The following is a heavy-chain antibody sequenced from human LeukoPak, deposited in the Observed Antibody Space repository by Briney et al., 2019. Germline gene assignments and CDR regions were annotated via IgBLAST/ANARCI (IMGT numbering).Heavy chain of an antibody. CDR1: GFTFSSYA. V-gene: IGHV3-30*03. J-gene: IGHJ5*02. D-gene: IGHD6-13*01. CDR2: ISYDGSNK. Sequence: GVSLRLSCAASGFTFSSYAMHWVRQAPGKGLQWVALISYDGSNKYYADSVKGRFTISRDNSKNTLYLQMNSLRAEDTAVYYCARPRGAAAGTFGFDPWGQGTLVTVSS. CDR3: ARPRGAAAGTFGFDP.